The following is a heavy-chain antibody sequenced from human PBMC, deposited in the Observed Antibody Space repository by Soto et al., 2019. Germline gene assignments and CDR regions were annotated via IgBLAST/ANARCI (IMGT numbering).Heavy chain of an antibody. Sequence: EVQLLESGGGLVQPGGSLRLSCAASGFTFTNYAMTWVRQAPGKGLEWVSVISASGSNTYYADSVKARFTISRDNSKNTLYLQMNSLRAEDTAVYYCAKDQAYYYGSGSYLEPVDYWGQGTLVTVSS. V-gene: IGHV3-23*01. CDR3: AKDQAYYYGSGSYLEPVDY. CDR1: GFTFTNYA. CDR2: ISASGSNT. D-gene: IGHD3-10*01. J-gene: IGHJ4*02.